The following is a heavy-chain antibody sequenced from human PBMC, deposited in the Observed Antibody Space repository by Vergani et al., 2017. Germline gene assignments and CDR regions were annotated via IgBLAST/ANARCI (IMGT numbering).Heavy chain of an antibody. CDR2: IYHSGST. V-gene: IGHV4-38-2*01. Sequence: QVQLQESGPGLVKPSETLSLTCAVSGYSISSGYYWGWIRQPPGKGLEWIGSIYHSGSTYYNPSLKSRVTISVDTSKNQFSLKLSSVTAADTAVYYCARVGGYSYGYNYFDYCGQGTLVIVS. CDR1: GYSISSGYY. CDR3: ARVGGYSYGYNYFDY. J-gene: IGHJ4*02. D-gene: IGHD5-18*01.